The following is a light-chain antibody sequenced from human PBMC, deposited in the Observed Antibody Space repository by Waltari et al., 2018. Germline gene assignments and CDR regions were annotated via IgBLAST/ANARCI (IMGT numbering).Light chain of an antibody. CDR2: KVS. CDR3: MQGTHWPYT. CDR1: QSLVYGDGNTY. V-gene: IGKV2-30*01. Sequence: DAVLTQSPLSLPVTLGQPASISCRSSQSLVYGDGNTYLNWFQQRPGQSPRRLIYKVSNRDSGVPDRFSGSGSVTDFTLKISRVEAEDIGVYFCMQGTHWPYTFGQVTKLEIK. J-gene: IGKJ2*01.